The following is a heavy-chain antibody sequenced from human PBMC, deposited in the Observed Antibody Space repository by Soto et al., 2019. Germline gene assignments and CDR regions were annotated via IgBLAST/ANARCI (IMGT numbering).Heavy chain of an antibody. CDR3: VRDGTKTLRDWFDP. D-gene: IGHD1-1*01. J-gene: IGHJ5*02. V-gene: IGHV4-4*07. CDR1: GASISGFY. CDR2: IYATGTT. Sequence: TSETLSLTCTVSGASISGFYRIWIRKSAGKGLEWIGRIYATGTTDYNPSLKSRVMMSVDTSKKQFSLKLRSVTAADTAVYYCVRDGTKTLRDWFDPWGQGISVTVS.